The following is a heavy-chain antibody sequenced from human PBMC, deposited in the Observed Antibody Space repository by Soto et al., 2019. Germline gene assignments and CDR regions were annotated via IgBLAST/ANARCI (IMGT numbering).Heavy chain of an antibody. D-gene: IGHD6-13*01. CDR1: GFTFSSYA. CDR2: ISGSGGST. CDR3: AKDQQQLVRTRPLDP. J-gene: IGHJ5*02. Sequence: PGGSLRLSCAASGFTFSSYAMSWVRQAPGKGLEWVSAISGSGGSTYYADSVKGRFTISRDNSKNTLYLQMNSLRAEDTAVYYCAKDQQQLVRTRPLDPWGQGTLVTVSS. V-gene: IGHV3-23*01.